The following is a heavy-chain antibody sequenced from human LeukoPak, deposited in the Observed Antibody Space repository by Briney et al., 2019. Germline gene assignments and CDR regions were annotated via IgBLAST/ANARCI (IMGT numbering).Heavy chain of an antibody. CDR2: IYEGGDI. J-gene: IGHJ3*02. Sequence: PGGSLRLSCAALGFTVSRTYMRWVRQAPGKGLEWVSVIYEGGDIYYADSVRGRFAISRDNSKNTVYLQMNGLRGEDTAVYYCARDPSGTGTGFDIWGQGTKVTVSS. CDR1: GFTVSRTY. D-gene: IGHD3/OR15-3a*01. CDR3: ARDPSGTGTGFDI. V-gene: IGHV3-66*01.